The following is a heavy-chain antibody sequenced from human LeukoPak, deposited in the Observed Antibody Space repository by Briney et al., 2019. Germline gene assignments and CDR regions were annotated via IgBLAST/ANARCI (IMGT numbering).Heavy chain of an antibody. D-gene: IGHD2-8*01. CDR2: IYYSGST. J-gene: IGHJ5*02. Sequence: PSQILSLTCTVSGGSISSGGYYWSWIRQHPGKGLEWIGYIYYSGSTYYNPSLKSRVTISVDTSKNQFSLKLSSVTAADTAVYYCAREDIVQEEFDPWGQGTLVTVSS. CDR1: GGSISSGGYY. V-gene: IGHV4-31*03. CDR3: AREDIVQEEFDP.